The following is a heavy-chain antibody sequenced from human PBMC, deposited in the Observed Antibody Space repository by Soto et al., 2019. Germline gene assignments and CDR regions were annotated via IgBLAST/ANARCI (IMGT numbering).Heavy chain of an antibody. Sequence: GGSLRLSCAASGFTFSSYGMHWVRQAPGKGLEWVAVIWYDGSNKYYADSVKGRFAISRDNSKNTLYLQMNSLRAEDTAVYYCAREGRYSSSWYNWFDPWGQGTLVTVSS. J-gene: IGHJ5*02. CDR1: GFTFSSYG. CDR2: IWYDGSNK. V-gene: IGHV3-33*01. D-gene: IGHD6-13*01. CDR3: AREGRYSSSWYNWFDP.